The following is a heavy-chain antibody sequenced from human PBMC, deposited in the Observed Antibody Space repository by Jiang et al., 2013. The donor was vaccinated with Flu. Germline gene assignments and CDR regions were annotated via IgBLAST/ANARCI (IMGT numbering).Heavy chain of an antibody. CDR3: ARLTTMVRGAARWFDP. V-gene: IGHV5-51*01. D-gene: IGHD3-10*01. CDR2: IHPSNSDT. Sequence: IIHPSNSDTRYSPSFQGQVTISADRSINTAYLQWSSLKASDTAMYYCARLTTMVRGAARWFDPWGQGTLVTVSS. J-gene: IGHJ5*02.